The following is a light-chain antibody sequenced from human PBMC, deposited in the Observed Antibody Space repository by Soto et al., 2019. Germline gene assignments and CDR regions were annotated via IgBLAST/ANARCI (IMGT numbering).Light chain of an antibody. V-gene: IGLV1-40*01. CDR2: GNS. Sequence: QSVLTQPPSLSGTPGQRVTISCSGSSSNIGGNTVHWYQHLPGTAPKLLIYGNSNRPSGVPDRFSGSKSGTSASLAITGLQAEDEADYYCQSYDSSLSVFGGGTKLTVL. CDR3: QSYDSSLSV. CDR1: SSNIGGNT. J-gene: IGLJ3*02.